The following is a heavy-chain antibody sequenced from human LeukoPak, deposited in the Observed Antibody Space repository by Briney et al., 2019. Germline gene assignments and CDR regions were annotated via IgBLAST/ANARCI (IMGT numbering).Heavy chain of an antibody. D-gene: IGHD3-22*01. J-gene: IGHJ4*02. CDR3: TTARSGYFY. V-gene: IGHV3-15*01. CDR1: GFTFSSAW. Sequence: GGSLRLSCAASGFTFSSAWMSWVRQAPGKGLEWVGRIKSKTDDETTDYTAPVKGRFTISRDDSKNTLYLQMNSLKTEDTAVYYCTTARSGYFYWGQGTLVTASS. CDR2: IKSKTDDETT.